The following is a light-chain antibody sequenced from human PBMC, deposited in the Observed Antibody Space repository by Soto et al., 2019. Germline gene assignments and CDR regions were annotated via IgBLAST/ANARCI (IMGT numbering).Light chain of an antibody. CDR3: PQSYSFLS. Sequence: IQMTQSPLSLSASVGDKVTLTCRTSQNINSYLSWYQQKPGKAPRLLMYGASSLQVGVPSRFIGSGSGTDFTLTITSLQPEDFATYYCPQSYSFLSFAGGTKV. CDR1: QNINSY. CDR2: GAS. J-gene: IGKJ4*01. V-gene: IGKV1-39*01.